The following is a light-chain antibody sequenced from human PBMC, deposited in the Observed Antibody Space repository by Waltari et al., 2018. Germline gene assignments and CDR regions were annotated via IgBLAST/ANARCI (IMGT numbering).Light chain of an antibody. Sequence: DIQMTQSPSSLSASVGDRVTITCRASQDISDSLAWYQQKPGKVPKVLIFDAPTLQSGVPSRFRGGGSGTDFTLTITSLQPEDVATYYCQKYDYAPLTFGQGTKVEVK. CDR1: QDISDS. CDR2: DAP. J-gene: IGKJ1*01. CDR3: QKYDYAPLT. V-gene: IGKV1-27*01.